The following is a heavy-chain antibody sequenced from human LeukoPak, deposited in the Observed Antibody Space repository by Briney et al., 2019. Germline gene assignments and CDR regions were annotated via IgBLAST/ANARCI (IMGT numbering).Heavy chain of an antibody. CDR2: IIPILDIK. J-gene: IGHJ4*02. D-gene: IGHD3-10*01. Sequence: EASVKVSCKASGDSFSSYALSWVRQAPGQGLEWMGRIIPILDIKTYAERFHDRVTITADEDTSTVYMELSSLRSEDTALYYCARDNRPYYTGSGSYYKIGRFDYWGQGTGVTVSS. CDR3: ARDNRPYYTGSGSYYKIGRFDY. CDR1: GDSFSSYA. V-gene: IGHV1-69*04.